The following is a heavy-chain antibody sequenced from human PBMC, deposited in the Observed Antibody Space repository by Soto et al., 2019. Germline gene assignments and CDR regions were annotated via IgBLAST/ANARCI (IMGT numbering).Heavy chain of an antibody. CDR3: AKHTDIVSSTVYN. V-gene: IGHV4-4*02. CDR1: GGSISSSNW. J-gene: IGHJ4*02. D-gene: IGHD5-12*01. CDR2: IYHSGST. Sequence: SETLSLTCAVSGGSISSSNWWSWVRQPPGKGLEWIGEIYHSGSTNYNPSLKSRVTISVDTSKNQFSLKLSSVAAADTAVYYYAKHTDIVSSTVYNWGQGILVTVSS.